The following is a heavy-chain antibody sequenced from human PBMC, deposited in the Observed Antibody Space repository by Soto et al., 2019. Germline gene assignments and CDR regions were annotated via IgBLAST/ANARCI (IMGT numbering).Heavy chain of an antibody. J-gene: IGHJ4*02. Sequence: GSLRLSCAASGLTLSRHAMTWARQAPGKGLEWVATLNPSGSNTHYADSVKGRFTISRDNSRNTVDLQMNNLRAEDTALCYCVSWVSAHFDYWGQGTLVTVSS. CDR2: LNPSGSNT. D-gene: IGHD2-8*01. CDR3: VSWVSAHFDY. CDR1: GLTLSRHA. V-gene: IGHV3-23*01.